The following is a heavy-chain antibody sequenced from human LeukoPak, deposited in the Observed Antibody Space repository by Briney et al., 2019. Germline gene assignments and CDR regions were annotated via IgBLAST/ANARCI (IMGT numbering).Heavy chain of an antibody. CDR2: INDRGIAT. CDR3: AKGLKTAVGPYKGYHYYMDV. CDR1: GFTFSDYA. J-gene: IGHJ6*03. V-gene: IGHV3-23*01. Sequence: GGSLRLSCAASGFTFSDYAMSWVRQAPGKGLEWVSTINDRGIATYYADSVKGRFTISRDNSKNTLSLQVSSLRAEDTAIYYCAKGLKTAVGPYKGYHYYMDVWGKGTTVTVSS. D-gene: IGHD5-18*01.